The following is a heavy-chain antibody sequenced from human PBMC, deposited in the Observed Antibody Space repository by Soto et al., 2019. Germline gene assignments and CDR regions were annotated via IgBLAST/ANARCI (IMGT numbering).Heavy chain of an antibody. J-gene: IGHJ4*02. D-gene: IGHD3-3*01. Sequence: SETLSLTCTVSGNSISGGGYYWTWIRQHPGKGLEWIGYISFRGRTFYNPSLKSRVTTSVDTSSNHFSLRLSSVTAADTAVYYCARRYYDFWSGLLSGYYFDYWGQGTLVTVSS. CDR3: ARRYYDFWSGLLSGYYFDY. CDR1: GNSISGGGYY. V-gene: IGHV4-31*03. CDR2: ISFRGRT.